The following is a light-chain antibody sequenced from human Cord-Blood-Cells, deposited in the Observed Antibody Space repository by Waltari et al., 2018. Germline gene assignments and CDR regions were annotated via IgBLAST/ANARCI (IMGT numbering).Light chain of an antibody. J-gene: IGKJ5*01. CDR2: GAS. CDR1: QSVSSN. V-gene: IGKV3-15*01. CDR3: QQYNNWHIT. Sequence: EIVMTQSPATLSVSPGDRATLSCRASQSVSSNLAWYQQKPGQAPRLLIYGASTRPTGIPARFSGSGSGTEFTLTISSLQSEDFAVYYCQQYNNWHITFGQGTRLEIK.